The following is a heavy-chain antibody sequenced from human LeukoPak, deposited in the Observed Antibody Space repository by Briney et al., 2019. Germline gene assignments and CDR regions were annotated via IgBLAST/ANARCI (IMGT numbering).Heavy chain of an antibody. J-gene: IGHJ3*02. V-gene: IGHV4-4*07. Sequence: PSETLSLTCTVSGGSISSYYWSWIRQPAGKGLEWIWRIYTSGSTNYNPSLKSRVTISVDTSKHQFSLKLSSVTAADTAVYYCARLSGYSGYEGLWAFDIWGQGTMVTVSS. CDR1: GGSISSYY. CDR2: IYTSGST. CDR3: ARLSGYSGYEGLWAFDI. D-gene: IGHD5-12*01.